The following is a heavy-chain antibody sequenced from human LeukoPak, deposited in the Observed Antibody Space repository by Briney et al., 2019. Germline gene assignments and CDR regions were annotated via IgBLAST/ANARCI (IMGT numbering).Heavy chain of an antibody. V-gene: IGHV4-39*01. Sequence: SETLSLTCTVSGGSISSSNYYWGWIRQPPGKGLEWIGSIYYSGNTYYYPSLKSRVTISVDTSKNQFSLKLTSVTAADTAVYYCAHFKGGSFDFWGQGTMLSLSS. CDR3: AHFKGGSFDF. J-gene: IGHJ3*01. CDR1: GGSISSSNYY. D-gene: IGHD1-26*01. CDR2: IYYSGNT.